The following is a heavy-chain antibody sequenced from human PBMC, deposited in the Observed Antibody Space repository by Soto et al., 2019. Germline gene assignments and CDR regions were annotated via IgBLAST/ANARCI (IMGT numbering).Heavy chain of an antibody. Sequence: GGSLRLSCAASGFTFSSYGMHWVRQAPGKGLEWVAVIWYDGSNKYYADSVKGRFTISRDNSKNTLYLQMNSLRAEDTAVYYCARDPQRQQWLVRDYYYYGMDVWGQGTTVTVSS. CDR3: ARDPQRQQWLVRDYYYYGMDV. J-gene: IGHJ6*02. CDR1: GFTFSSYG. V-gene: IGHV3-33*01. D-gene: IGHD6-19*01. CDR2: IWYDGSNK.